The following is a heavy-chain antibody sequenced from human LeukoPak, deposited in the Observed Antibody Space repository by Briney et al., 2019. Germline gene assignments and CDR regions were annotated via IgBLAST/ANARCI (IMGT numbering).Heavy chain of an antibody. CDR3: ARLDCSSTSCYQFDY. J-gene: IGHJ4*02. V-gene: IGHV4-34*01. Sequence: PSETLSLTCAVYGGSFSGYYWSWIRQPPGKGLEWIGEINHSGSTNYNPSLKSRVTISVDTSKNQFSLKLSSVTAADTAVYYCARLDCSSTSCYQFDYWGQGTLVTVSS. D-gene: IGHD2-2*01. CDR2: INHSGST. CDR1: GGSFSGYY.